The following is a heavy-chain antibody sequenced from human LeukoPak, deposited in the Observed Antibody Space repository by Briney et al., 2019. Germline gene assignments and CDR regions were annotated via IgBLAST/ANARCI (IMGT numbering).Heavy chain of an antibody. J-gene: IGHJ4*02. CDR2: MYYSGST. CDR1: GGSIRSSY. Sequence: SETLSLTCTVSGGSIRSSYWSWIQQPPGKGLEWIGYMYYSGSTKYNPSLKSRVTMSVDTSQNQFSLKLSSVTAADTAVYHCARVSVSGYGYYYFDYWGQGTLVTVSS. D-gene: IGHD5-12*01. V-gene: IGHV4-59*01. CDR3: ARVSVSGYGYYYFDY.